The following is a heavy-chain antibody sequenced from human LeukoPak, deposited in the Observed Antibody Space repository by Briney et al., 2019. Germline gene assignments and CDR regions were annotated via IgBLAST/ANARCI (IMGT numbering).Heavy chain of an antibody. J-gene: IGHJ6*03. CDR1: GGSISSYY. CDR2: IYYSGST. V-gene: IGHV4-59*01. Sequence: SETLSLTCTVSGGSISSYYWSWIRQPPGKGLEWIGYIYYSGSTNYNPSLKSRVTISLDTSKNQFSLKLSSVTAADTAVYYCARDGLSGSEGPAAMMFYYYYYMDVWGKGTTVTVSS. D-gene: IGHD2-2*01. CDR3: ARDGLSGSEGPAAMMFYYYYYMDV.